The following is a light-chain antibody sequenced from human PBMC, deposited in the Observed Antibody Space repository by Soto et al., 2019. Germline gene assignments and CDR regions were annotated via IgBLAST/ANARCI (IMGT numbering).Light chain of an antibody. CDR3: QQYYTFPQT. CDR2: AAS. J-gene: IGKJ1*01. V-gene: IGKV1-8*01. CDR1: QGVSTS. Sequence: AIRMTQSQSSLSASTGYRVTIACRASQGVSTSLAWYQLKPGKAPKLLIYAASTLQSEVPSRFSGSGSGTDFTLTISCLQSEDFATYYCQQYYTFPQTFGQGTKVDI.